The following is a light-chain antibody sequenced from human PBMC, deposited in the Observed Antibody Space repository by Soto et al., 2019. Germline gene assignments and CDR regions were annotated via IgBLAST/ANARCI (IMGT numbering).Light chain of an antibody. CDR2: DVS. CDR3: SSYSTGSLYV. Sequence: QSVLTQPASVSGSPGQSITISCTGTSSDVGGYNYVAWYQQHPGKAPKVMIYDVSHRPSGVSNRFSGSKSGNTASLTISGLQAEDEADYYCSSYSTGSLYVFGTGTEVTVL. J-gene: IGLJ1*01. V-gene: IGLV2-14*01. CDR1: SSDVGGYNY.